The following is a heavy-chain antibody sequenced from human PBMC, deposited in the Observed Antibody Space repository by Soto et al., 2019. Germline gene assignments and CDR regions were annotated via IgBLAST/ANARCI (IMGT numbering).Heavy chain of an antibody. CDR1: GYTLTELS. CDR3: ATHAYTYYDILTGYYY. CDR2: FDPEDGET. V-gene: IGHV1-24*01. J-gene: IGHJ4*02. D-gene: IGHD3-9*01. Sequence: GASVKVSCKVSGYTLTELSMHWARQAPGKGLEWMGGFDPEDGETIYAQKFQGRVTMTEDTSTDTAYMELSSLRSEDTAVYYCATHAYTYYDILTGYYYWGQGTLVTVSS.